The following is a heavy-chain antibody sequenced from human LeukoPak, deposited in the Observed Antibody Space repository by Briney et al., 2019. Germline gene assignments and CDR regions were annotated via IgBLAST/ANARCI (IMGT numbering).Heavy chain of an antibody. D-gene: IGHD3-10*01. V-gene: IGHV4-34*01. CDR3: ARPYGLGSYYRVEH. J-gene: IGHJ4*02. CDR1: GGSFSGYY. CDR2: INHSGST. Sequence: SETLSLTCAVYGGSFSGYYWSWIRQPPGKGLEWIGEINHSGSTNYSPSLKSRVTISVDTSKNQFSLKLSSVTAADTAVYYCARPYGLGSYYRVEHWGQGTLVTVSS.